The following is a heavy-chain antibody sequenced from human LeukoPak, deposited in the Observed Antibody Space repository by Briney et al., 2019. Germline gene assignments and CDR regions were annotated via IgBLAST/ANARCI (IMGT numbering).Heavy chain of an antibody. Sequence: PGGSLRLSCAASGFTFSDYYMNWIRQAPGKGLEWVSYISSSGRTIHYADSVKGRFTISRDNAKNSLYLQMNSLRAEDTAVYYCARVIVGATIWFDPWGQGTLVTVSS. CDR3: ARVIVGATIWFDP. J-gene: IGHJ5*02. V-gene: IGHV3-11*04. CDR1: GFTFSDYY. CDR2: ISSSGRTI. D-gene: IGHD1-26*01.